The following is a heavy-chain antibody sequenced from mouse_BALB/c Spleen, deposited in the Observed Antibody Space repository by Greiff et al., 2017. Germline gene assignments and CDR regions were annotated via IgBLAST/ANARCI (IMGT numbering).Heavy chain of an antibody. CDR3: ASYDGYSAWFAY. Sequence: VQLQQSGAELARPGASVKMSCKASGYTFTSYTMHWVKQRPGQGLEWIGYINPSSGYTNYNQKFKDKATLTADKSSSTAYMQLSSLTSEDSAVYYCASYDGYSAWFAYWGQGTLVTVSA. CDR1: GYTFTSYT. D-gene: IGHD2-3*01. CDR2: INPSSGYT. V-gene: IGHV1-4*01. J-gene: IGHJ3*01.